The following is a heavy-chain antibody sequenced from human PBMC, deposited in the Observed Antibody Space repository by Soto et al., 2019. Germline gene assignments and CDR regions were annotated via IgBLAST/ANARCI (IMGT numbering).Heavy chain of an antibody. J-gene: IGHJ4*02. Sequence: PSETLSLTCAVSGGSISSCGYSWSWIRQPPGKGLEWIGYIYHSGSTYYNPSLKSRVTISVDRSKNQFSLILSSVTAADTAVFFCARFRRNYFDYWGQGTQVTVSS. CDR2: IYHSGST. CDR3: ARFRRNYFDY. CDR1: GGSISSCGYS. D-gene: IGHD3-10*01. V-gene: IGHV4-30-2*02.